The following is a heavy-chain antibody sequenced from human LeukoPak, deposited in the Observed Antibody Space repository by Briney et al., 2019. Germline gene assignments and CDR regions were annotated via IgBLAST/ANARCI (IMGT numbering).Heavy chain of an antibody. J-gene: IGHJ4*02. CDR2: ISYSGST. D-gene: IGHD3-10*01. Sequence: PSETLSLTCTVSGGSISSYYWSWIRQPPGKGLEWIGYISYSGSTNYNPSLKSRVTISIDTSKNQFSLKLSSVTAADTAVYYCARAPPLWFGELYFDYWGQGTLVTVSS. V-gene: IGHV4-59*01. CDR3: ARAPPLWFGELYFDY. CDR1: GGSISSYY.